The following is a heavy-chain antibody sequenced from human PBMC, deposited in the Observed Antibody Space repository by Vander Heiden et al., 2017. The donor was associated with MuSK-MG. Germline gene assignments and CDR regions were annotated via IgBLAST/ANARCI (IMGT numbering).Heavy chain of an antibody. J-gene: IGHJ5*02. Sequence: QVQLQQWGAGLLKPSETLSLTCAVYGGSFCGYYWSWIRQPPGKGLEWIGEINHSGSTNYNPSLKSRVTISVDTSKNQCALKLSSVTAAETAVYYCASHCSSTSCYASWFDPWGQGTRVTVSA. CDR1: GGSFCGYY. CDR3: ASHCSSTSCYASWFDP. V-gene: IGHV4-34*01. CDR2: INHSGST. D-gene: IGHD2-2*01.